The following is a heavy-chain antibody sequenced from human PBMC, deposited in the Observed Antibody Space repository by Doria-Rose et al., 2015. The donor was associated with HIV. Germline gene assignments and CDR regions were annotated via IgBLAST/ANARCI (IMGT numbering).Heavy chain of an antibody. CDR3: ARIKSSRWYHKYYFDF. CDR2: NFSDDER. Sequence: QVTLKESGPVLVKPTETLTLTCTVSGVSLSSPGMGVSWIRHPPGKALEWLANNFSDDERSYKTSLKSRLTISRGTSKSQVVLTMTDMDPVDTATYYCARIKSSRWYHKYYFDFWGQGTLVIVSA. V-gene: IGHV2-26*01. J-gene: IGHJ4*02. D-gene: IGHD6-13*01. CDR1: GVSLSSPGMG.